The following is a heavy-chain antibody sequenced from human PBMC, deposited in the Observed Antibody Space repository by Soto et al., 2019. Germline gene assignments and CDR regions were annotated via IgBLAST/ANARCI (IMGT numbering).Heavy chain of an antibody. J-gene: IGHJ6*02. CDR2: IVVASGQT. CDR3: SADRPDIGVGWWV. V-gene: IGHV1-58*02. CDR1: GSGFIRSG. D-gene: IGHD2-15*01. Sequence: SVKVSCKASGSGFIRSGIQWVRQAHGQRLEWLGWIVVASGQTNYAQNFRGRAAITRDTSTATAYIELTGLTSEDTAVYFCSADRPDIGVGWWVWGQGTTVTVSS.